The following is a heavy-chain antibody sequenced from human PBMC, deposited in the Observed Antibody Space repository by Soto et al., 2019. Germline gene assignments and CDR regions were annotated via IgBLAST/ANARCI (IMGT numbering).Heavy chain of an antibody. CDR3: VHHGGDPYYLDF. CDR2: IFYSGST. J-gene: IGHJ4*01. V-gene: IGHV4-4*02. CDR1: GGSLSSSNG. D-gene: IGHD4-17*01. Sequence: QVQLQESGPGLVNPSGTLSLTCAVSGGSLSSSNGWSWVRQPPGKALEWLGEIFYSGSTKYNPSLNSRVTISADQSKNHLSLRLSSVTAADTAVYYCVHHGGDPYYLDFWGQGILVTVSS.